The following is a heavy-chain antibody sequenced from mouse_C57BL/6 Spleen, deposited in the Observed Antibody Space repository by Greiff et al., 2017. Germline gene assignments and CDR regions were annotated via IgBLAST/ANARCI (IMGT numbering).Heavy chain of an antibody. Sequence: VQLQQSGAELVRPGASVKLSCTASGFNIKDDYMHWVKQRPEQGLEWIGWLDPENGDTEYASKFQGKATITADTSSNTAYLQLSSLTSEDTAVYYCTLYYYGSSYWGQGTTLTVSS. CDR1: GFNIKDDY. CDR3: TLYYYGSSY. J-gene: IGHJ2*01. V-gene: IGHV14-4*01. D-gene: IGHD1-1*01. CDR2: LDPENGDT.